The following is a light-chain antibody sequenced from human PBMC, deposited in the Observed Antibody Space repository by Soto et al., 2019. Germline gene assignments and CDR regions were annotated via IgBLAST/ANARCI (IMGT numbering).Light chain of an antibody. CDR3: SSFAPSYRVI. CDR1: SSDIGSYNA. CDR2: DVF. Sequence: QSALTQPHSVSGSPGHSVTISCFGTSSDIGSYNAVSWYQQHPGKAPKLIIFDVFERPSGVPDRFSGSKSGNSASLTISGLQAEDESDYYCSSFAPSYRVIFGGGTKVTVL. V-gene: IGLV2-11*01. J-gene: IGLJ2*01.